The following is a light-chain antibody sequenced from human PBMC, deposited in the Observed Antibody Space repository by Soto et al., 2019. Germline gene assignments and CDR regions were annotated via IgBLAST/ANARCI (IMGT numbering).Light chain of an antibody. CDR2: DVT. J-gene: IGLJ3*02. V-gene: IGLV2-14*01. CDR3: SSYPSPSTLVV. CDR1: SSDIGGYDY. Sequence: QSVLTQPASVSGSPGQSITISCTGTSSDIGGYDYVSWYQQYPGKVPKLMIYDVTNRASGVPSRFSASKSGDTASLTISGLQAEDEADYYCSSYPSPSTLVVFGGGTKVTVL.